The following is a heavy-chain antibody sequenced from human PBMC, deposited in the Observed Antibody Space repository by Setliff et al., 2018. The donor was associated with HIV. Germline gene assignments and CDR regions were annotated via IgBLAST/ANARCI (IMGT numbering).Heavy chain of an antibody. CDR3: AKDRLEWLAPDGFDI. V-gene: IGHV3-48*01. D-gene: IGHD3-3*01. Sequence: TGGSLRLSCAASGFSFSSHGMNWVRQAPGKGLEWVSYISGSGVSTYYADSVKGRFTISRDNAKHSLYLQMSSLRAEDTAVYYCAKDRLEWLAPDGFDIWGLGTMVTVSS. CDR2: ISGSGVST. CDR1: GFSFSSHG. J-gene: IGHJ3*02.